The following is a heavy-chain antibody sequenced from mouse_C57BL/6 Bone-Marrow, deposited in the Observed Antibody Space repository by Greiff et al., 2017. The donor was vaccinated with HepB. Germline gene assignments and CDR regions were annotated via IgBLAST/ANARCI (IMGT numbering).Heavy chain of an antibody. CDR1: GYTFTDYE. CDR3: TRWYYGSSYKVFAY. Sequence: QVQLQQSGAELVRPGASVTLSCKASGYTFTDYEMHWVKQTPVHGLEWIGAIDPETGGTAYNQKFKGKAILTADKSSSTAYMELRSLTSEDSAVYYCTRWYYGSSYKVFAYWGQGTLVTVSA. J-gene: IGHJ3*01. V-gene: IGHV1-15*01. D-gene: IGHD1-1*01. CDR2: IDPETGGT.